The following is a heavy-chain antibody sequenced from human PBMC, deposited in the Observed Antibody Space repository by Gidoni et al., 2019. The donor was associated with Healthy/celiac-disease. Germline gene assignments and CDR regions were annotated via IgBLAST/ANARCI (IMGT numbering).Heavy chain of an antibody. CDR3: ARVGGTGIAAAGIRVYFDY. D-gene: IGHD6-13*01. V-gene: IGHV3-7*01. J-gene: IGHJ4*02. CDR2: IKQDGSEK. Sequence: GKGLEWVANIKQDGSEKYYVDSVKGRFTISRDNAKNSLYLQMNSLRAEDTAVYYCARVGGTGIAAAGIRVYFDYWGQGTLVTVSS.